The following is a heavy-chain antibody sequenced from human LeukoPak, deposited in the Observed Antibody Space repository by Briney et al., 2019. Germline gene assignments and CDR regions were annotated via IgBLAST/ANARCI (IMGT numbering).Heavy chain of an antibody. Sequence: GGSLRLSCAASGFTFSDYAMSWVLQAPGKGLEWVSTISGIGGSTYYADSVKGRFTISRDNSKNTLYLQMNSLRAEDTAIYYCAKDRHSGINYYFDYWGQGTLVTVSS. J-gene: IGHJ4*02. CDR3: AKDRHSGINYYFDY. D-gene: IGHD1-26*01. V-gene: IGHV3-23*01. CDR2: ISGIGGST. CDR1: GFTFSDYA.